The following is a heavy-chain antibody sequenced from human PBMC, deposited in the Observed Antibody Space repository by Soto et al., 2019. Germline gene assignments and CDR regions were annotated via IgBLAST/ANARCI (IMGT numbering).Heavy chain of an antibody. CDR2: ISSSSSYI. V-gene: IGHV3-21*01. D-gene: IGHD3-16*01. CDR3: ARGLITPGSYFDY. Sequence: GGSLRLSCAASGFTFSSYSMNWVRQAPGKGLEWVSSISSSSSYIYYADSVKGRFTISRDNAKNSLYLQMNSLRAEDTAVYYCARGLITPGSYFDYWGQGTLVTVS. J-gene: IGHJ4*02. CDR1: GFTFSSYS.